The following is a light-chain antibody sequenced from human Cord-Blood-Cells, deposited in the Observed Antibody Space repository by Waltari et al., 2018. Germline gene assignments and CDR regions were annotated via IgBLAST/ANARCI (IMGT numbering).Light chain of an antibody. CDR1: QSISSY. CDR3: QQSYSTPFT. J-gene: IGKJ3*01. CDR2: AAS. V-gene: IGKV1-39*01. Sequence: DIQMTQSPSSLSASVGDRVTITCRASQSISSYLNWDQQKPGKAPKLLIYAASSLQSGVPSRFSGSGSGTDVTLTISSLQPEDFATYYCQQSYSTPFTFGPGTKVDIK.